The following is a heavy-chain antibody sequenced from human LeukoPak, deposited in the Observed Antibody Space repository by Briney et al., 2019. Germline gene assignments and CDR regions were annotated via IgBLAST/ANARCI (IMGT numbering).Heavy chain of an antibody. V-gene: IGHV3-21*04. CDR3: ALGGYDSSGYPLVFGY. CDR2: ISSSSSYI. CDR1: GFPFSSYS. J-gene: IGHJ4*02. D-gene: IGHD3-22*01. Sequence: GSLRLSCAASGFPFSSYSLNWVRQAPGKGLEWVSSISSSSSYIYYADSVKGRFTISRDNAKNSLYLQMNSLRAEDTAVYYCALGGYDSSGYPLVFGYWGQGTLVTVSS.